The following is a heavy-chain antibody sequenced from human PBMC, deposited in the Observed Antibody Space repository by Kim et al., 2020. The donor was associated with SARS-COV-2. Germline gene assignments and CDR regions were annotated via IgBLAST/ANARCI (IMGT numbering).Heavy chain of an antibody. D-gene: IGHD1-1*01. J-gene: IGHJ4*02. CDR3: TIPLEMTYS. Sequence: EGVTGSADFVKSRFTISRDNAKNTLYLQINSLRAEETARYYCTIPLEMTYSWGQGTLVTVSS. CDR2: EGVT. V-gene: IGHV3-74*01.